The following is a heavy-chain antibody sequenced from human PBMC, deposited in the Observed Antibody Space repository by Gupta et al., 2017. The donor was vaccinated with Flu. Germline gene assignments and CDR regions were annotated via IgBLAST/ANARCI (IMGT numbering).Heavy chain of an antibody. J-gene: IGHJ5*02. Sequence: QVQLVESGGGVVQPGRSLRLSCAASGFIFRSYGIHWVRQAPGKGLEWVGVISDDGSNKYYADSVKGRFTISRDNSKNTLYLQMSSLRPEDTAVYFCAKDMGYSELDHWGQGTLVTVSS. CDR1: GFIFRSYG. D-gene: IGHD1-1*01. CDR3: AKDMGYSELDH. V-gene: IGHV3-30*18. CDR2: ISDDGSNK.